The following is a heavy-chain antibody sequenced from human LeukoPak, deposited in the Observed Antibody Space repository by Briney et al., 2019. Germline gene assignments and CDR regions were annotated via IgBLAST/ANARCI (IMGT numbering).Heavy chain of an antibody. CDR1: GYTFTSYA. Sequence: ASVKVSCKASGYTFTSYAMNWVRQAPGQGLEWMGWINTNTGNPTYAQGFTGRFVFSLDTSVSTAYLQISGLKAEDTAVYYCARAVAGTLKEAFEICGRGTMVTVSS. J-gene: IGHJ3*02. D-gene: IGHD6-19*01. V-gene: IGHV7-4-1*02. CDR3: ARAVAGTLKEAFEI. CDR2: INTNTGNP.